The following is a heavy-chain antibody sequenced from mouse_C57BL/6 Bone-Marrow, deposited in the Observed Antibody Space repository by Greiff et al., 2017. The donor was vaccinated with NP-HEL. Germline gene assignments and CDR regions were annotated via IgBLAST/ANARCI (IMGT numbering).Heavy chain of an antibody. CDR3: ARVRDYGSSFYFDY. V-gene: IGHV5-12*01. D-gene: IGHD1-1*01. Sequence: EVQRVESGGGLVQPGGSLKLSCAASGFTFSDYYMYWVRQTPEKRLEWVAYISNGGGSTYYPDTVKGRFTISRDNAKNTLYLQMSRLTSEETARDYCARVRDYGSSFYFDYWGQGTTLTVSS. J-gene: IGHJ2*01. CDR1: GFTFSDYY. CDR2: ISNGGGST.